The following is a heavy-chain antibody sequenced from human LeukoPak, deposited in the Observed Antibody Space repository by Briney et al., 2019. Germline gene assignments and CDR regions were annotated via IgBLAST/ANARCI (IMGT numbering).Heavy chain of an antibody. J-gene: IGHJ6*02. V-gene: IGHV4-59*12. Sequence: PSETLSLTCTVSGGSISSYYWSWIRQPPGKGLEWIGYVFHTGSTNYNPSVKSRVTISVDTSKNQFSLRLSSVTAADTAVYYCATYSSSSGMDIWGQGTTVTVSS. D-gene: IGHD6-13*01. CDR3: ATYSSSSGMDI. CDR1: GGSISSYY. CDR2: VFHTGST.